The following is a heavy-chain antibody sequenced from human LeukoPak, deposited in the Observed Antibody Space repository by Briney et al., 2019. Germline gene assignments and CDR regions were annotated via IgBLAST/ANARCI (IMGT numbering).Heavy chain of an antibody. V-gene: IGHV4-34*01. Sequence: SETLSLTCAVYGGSFSGYYWSWIRQPPGKGLEWIGEINHSGSTNYNPSLKSRVTISVDTSKNQFSLKLSPVTAADTAVYYCARGSDWESRTRFFDYWGQGTLVTVSS. CDR2: INHSGST. CDR3: ARGSDWESRTRFFDY. D-gene: IGHD1-26*01. J-gene: IGHJ4*02. CDR1: GGSFSGYY.